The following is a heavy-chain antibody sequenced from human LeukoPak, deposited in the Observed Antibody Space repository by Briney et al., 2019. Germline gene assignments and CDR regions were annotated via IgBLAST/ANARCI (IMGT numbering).Heavy chain of an antibody. V-gene: IGHV4-38-2*02. CDR3: ARDLLKAWGYSGSYRWLSAFDI. J-gene: IGHJ3*02. D-gene: IGHD1-26*01. CDR1: GYSISSGYY. CDR2: IYHSGST. Sequence: SETLSLTCTVSGYSISSGYYWGCIRPPPGKGLEWIGSIYHSGSTYYNPSLKSRVTISVDTSKNQFSLKLSSVTAADTAVYYCARDLLKAWGYSGSYRWLSAFDIWGQGIMVTVSS.